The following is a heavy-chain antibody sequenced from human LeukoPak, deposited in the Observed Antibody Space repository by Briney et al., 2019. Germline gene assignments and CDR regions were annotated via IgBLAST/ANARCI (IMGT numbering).Heavy chain of an antibody. CDR3: ARGHGSSDAFDI. D-gene: IGHD1-26*01. CDR1: GFTFSSYS. CDR2: ISSSSSYI. V-gene: IGHV3-21*01. Sequence: KPGGSLRLSCAASGFTFSSYSMNWVRQAPGKGRGWVSSISSSSSYIYYADSVKGRFTISRDNAKNSLYLQMNSLRAEDTAVYYCARGHGSSDAFDIWGQGTMVTVSS. J-gene: IGHJ3*02.